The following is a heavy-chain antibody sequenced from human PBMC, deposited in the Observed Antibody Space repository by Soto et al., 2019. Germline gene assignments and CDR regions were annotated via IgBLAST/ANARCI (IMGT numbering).Heavy chain of an antibody. CDR1: GFKFDDYS. CDR3: ASADYGDYPNWFDP. V-gene: IGHV3-43*01. J-gene: IGHJ5*02. D-gene: IGHD4-17*01. CDR2: ISWDGSRT. Sequence: VQLVESGGAVVHPGGSLRLSCAASGFKFDDYSMHWVRQTPAKRLEWVSLISWDGSRTNYADSVRGRFTISRDSSKNSLYPQMNSLRTEDTGMYYCASADYGDYPNWFDPWGQGSLVTVSS.